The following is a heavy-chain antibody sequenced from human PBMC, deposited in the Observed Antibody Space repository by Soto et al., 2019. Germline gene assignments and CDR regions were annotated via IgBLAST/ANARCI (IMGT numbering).Heavy chain of an antibody. J-gene: IGHJ4*02. D-gene: IGHD4-17*01. V-gene: IGHV1-8*01. CDR3: ARSTNDYGDRH. CDR1: GYTFTSYD. CDR2: MNPNRGNT. Sequence: QVQLVQSGAEVKKPGASVKVSCKASGYTFTSYDINWVRQDTGQGLEWMGWMNPNRGNTGDAQKFQGRVTMTRNTSLSTAYMELSSLRSADTAVYYCARSTNDYGDRHWGQGPLVTVSS.